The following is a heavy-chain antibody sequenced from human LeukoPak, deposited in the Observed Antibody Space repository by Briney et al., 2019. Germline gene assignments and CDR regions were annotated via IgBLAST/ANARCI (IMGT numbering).Heavy chain of an antibody. CDR3: ARDHYSVADYYYGMDV. J-gene: IGHJ6*02. Sequence: ASVKVSCKASGGTFSSYAISRVRQAPGQGLEWMGGIIPIFGTANYAQKFQGRVTITADESTSTAYMELSSLRSEDTAVYYCARDHYSVADYYYGMDVWGQGTTVTVSS. D-gene: IGHD4-11*01. V-gene: IGHV1-69*13. CDR1: GGTFSSYA. CDR2: IIPIFGTA.